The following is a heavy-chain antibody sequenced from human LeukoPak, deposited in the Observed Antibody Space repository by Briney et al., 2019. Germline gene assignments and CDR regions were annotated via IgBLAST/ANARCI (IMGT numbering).Heavy chain of an antibody. V-gene: IGHV3-30*02. CDR3: AKIETRYYYDSSGAFDY. Sequence: GGSLRLSCAASGFTFSSYGMHWVRQAPGKGLEWVAFIRYDGSNKYYADSVKGRFTISRDNSKNTLYLQMNSLGAEDTAVYYCAKIETRYYYDSSGAFDYWGQGNLGTVSS. CDR2: IRYDGSNK. J-gene: IGHJ4*02. D-gene: IGHD3-22*01. CDR1: GFTFSSYG.